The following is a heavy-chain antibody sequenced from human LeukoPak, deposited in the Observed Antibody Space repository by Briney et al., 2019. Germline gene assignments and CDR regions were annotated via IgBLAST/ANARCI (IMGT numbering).Heavy chain of an antibody. V-gene: IGHV3-30*04. D-gene: IGHD3-10*01. J-gene: IGHJ4*02. CDR3: ARDALRITMVRGVIITGPDY. CDR1: GFTFSSYA. Sequence: GGSLRLSCAASGFTFSSYAMHWVRQAPGKGLEWEAVISYDGSNKYYADSVKGRFTISRDNSKNTLYLQMNSLRAEDTAVYYCARDALRITMVRGVIITGPDYWGQGTLVTVSS. CDR2: ISYDGSNK.